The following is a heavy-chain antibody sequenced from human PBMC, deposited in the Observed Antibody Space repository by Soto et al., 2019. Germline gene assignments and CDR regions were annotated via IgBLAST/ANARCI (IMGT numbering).Heavy chain of an antibody. CDR3: AKGGYGSGSYYQPYYYCGMDV. V-gene: IGHV3-23*01. J-gene: IGHJ6*02. D-gene: IGHD3-10*01. Sequence: GGSLRLSCAASGFTFSSYAMSWVRQAPGKGLEWVSAISGSGGSTYYADSVKGRFTISRDNSKNTLYLQMNSLRAEDTAVYYCAKGGYGSGSYYQPYYYCGMDVWGQGTTVTVSS. CDR2: ISGSGGST. CDR1: GFTFSSYA.